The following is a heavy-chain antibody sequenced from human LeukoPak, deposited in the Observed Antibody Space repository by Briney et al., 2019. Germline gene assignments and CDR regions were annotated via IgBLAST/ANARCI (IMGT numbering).Heavy chain of an antibody. D-gene: IGHD3-22*01. V-gene: IGHV4-59*01. CDR2: IYFRGNT. Sequence: SETLSLTCDVSGGPITDYYWSWIRQPPGKGLQWIGYIYFRGNTNYNPSFKSRVTISVDTSKNQFSLRLSSVTAADTAVYYCARDRFYDSTGFRRLDFWGQGVLVTVSS. CDR3: ARDRFYDSTGFRRLDF. CDR1: GGPITDYY. J-gene: IGHJ4*02.